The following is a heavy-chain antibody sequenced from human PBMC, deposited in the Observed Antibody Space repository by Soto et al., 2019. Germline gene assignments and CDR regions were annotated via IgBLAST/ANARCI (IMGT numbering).Heavy chain of an antibody. Sequence: GGSLRLSCAASGFNFGNNWMHWVRQAPGKGLEWVSRMNSDGRTTNYADSVKGRFTVSRDNAKNTLYLQMNSLRAEDTAVYYCATAEVDYWGPGTLVTVST. CDR3: ATAEVDY. CDR1: GFNFGNNW. J-gene: IGHJ4*02. CDR2: MNSDGRTT. V-gene: IGHV3-74*01.